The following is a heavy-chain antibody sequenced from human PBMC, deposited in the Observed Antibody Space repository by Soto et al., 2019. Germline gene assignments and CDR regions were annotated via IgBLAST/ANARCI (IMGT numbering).Heavy chain of an antibody. J-gene: IGHJ4*02. V-gene: IGHV6-1*01. CDR3: ARTGSDAGMAVAY. CDR1: GDSVSSNSAT. CDR2: TYYRSKWYN. Sequence: PSQTLSLTCVISGDSVSSNSATWNWIRQSPSRGLEWLGRTYYRSKWYNDYAVFVKSRITINPDTSKNQFSLQLNSVTPEDTAVYYFARTGSDAGMAVAYWGQGTLVTVSS. D-gene: IGHD5-18*01.